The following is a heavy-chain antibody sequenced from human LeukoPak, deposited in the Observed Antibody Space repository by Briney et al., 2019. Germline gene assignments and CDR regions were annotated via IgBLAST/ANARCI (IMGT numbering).Heavy chain of an antibody. CDR1: GFILSNHW. D-gene: IGHD6-19*01. J-gene: IGHJ4*02. Sequence: PGGSLRLSCAASGFILSNHWMTWVRQAPGKGPEWVANMNKDGSQKYYVDSVKGRFTISRDNSKNTLYLQMNSLTAEDTAIYYCVRYLSGWYYFDYWGQGTLVTVSS. CDR3: VRYLSGWYYFDY. CDR2: MNKDGSQK. V-gene: IGHV3-7*03.